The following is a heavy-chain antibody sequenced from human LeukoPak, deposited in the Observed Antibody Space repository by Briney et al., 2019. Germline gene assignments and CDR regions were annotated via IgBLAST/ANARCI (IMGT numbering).Heavy chain of an antibody. V-gene: IGHV1-18*01. CDR2: ISAYNGNT. J-gene: IGHJ4*02. CDR1: GYTFTSYG. Sequence: ASVKVSCKASGYTFTSYGISWVRQAPGQGLEWMGWISAYNGNTSYAQKFQGRVTMTRDTSTSTVYMELSSLRSEDTAVYYCAREKSGFDYWGQGTLVTVSS. CDR3: AREKSGFDY.